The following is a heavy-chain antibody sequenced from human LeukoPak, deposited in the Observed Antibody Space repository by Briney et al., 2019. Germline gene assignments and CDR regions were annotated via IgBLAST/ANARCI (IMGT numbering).Heavy chain of an antibody. CDR2: INHSGST. CDR3: AREVQHYAGSVYDHDAFDI. CDR1: GGSFSGHY. Sequence: KASETLSLTCAVYGGSFSGHYWSWIRQPPGKGLEWIGEINHSGSTNYNPSLKSRVTILVDTSKNQFSLKLSSVTAADTAVYYCAREVQHYAGSVYDHDAFDIWGQGTMVTVSS. D-gene: IGHD3-22*01. J-gene: IGHJ3*02. V-gene: IGHV4-34*01.